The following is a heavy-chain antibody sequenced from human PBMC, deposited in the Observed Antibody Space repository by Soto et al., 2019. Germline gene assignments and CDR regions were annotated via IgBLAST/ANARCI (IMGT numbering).Heavy chain of an antibody. CDR3: ARAGFERLYFDQ. Sequence: PGGSLRLSCAASGFTVTNSYMALVRQDPGKGLAWVSVVYTSGRTYHADSVKGRFTVSRDISTNMFFLQMNKLGAEDMATYDCARAGFERLYFDQWGRGTLVTVSS. V-gene: IGHV3-53*01. J-gene: IGHJ4*02. CDR2: VYTSGRT. CDR1: GFTVTNSY. D-gene: IGHD1-1*01.